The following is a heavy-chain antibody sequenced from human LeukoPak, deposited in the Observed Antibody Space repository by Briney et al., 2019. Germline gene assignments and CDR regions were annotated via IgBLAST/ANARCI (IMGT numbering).Heavy chain of an antibody. CDR2: ISYDGSNK. V-gene: IGHV3-30-3*01. J-gene: IGHJ4*02. CDR1: GFTFSSYA. D-gene: IGHD3-16*02. CDR3: ARRALGELSLSHLDY. Sequence: PGGSLRLSCAASGFTFSSYAMHWVRQAPGKGLEWVAVISYDGSNKYYADSVKGRFTISRDNSKNTLYLQMNSLRAEDTAVYYCARRALGELSLSHLDYWGQGTLVTVSS.